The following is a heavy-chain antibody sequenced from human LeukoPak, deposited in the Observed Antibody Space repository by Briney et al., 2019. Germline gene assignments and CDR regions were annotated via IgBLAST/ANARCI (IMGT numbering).Heavy chain of an antibody. CDR3: TRDVISATDDDY. J-gene: IGHJ4*02. V-gene: IGHV3-48*02. CDR2: ISRNSSTI. Sequence: GGSLRLSCAASGFTFSTSNMNWVRQAPGKGLEWVSYISRNSSTIYYADSVKGRFTMSRDNAKNSLYLQMNSLRDEDTAVYYCTRDVISATDDDYWGQGTLVTVSS. D-gene: IGHD6-13*01. CDR1: GFTFSTSN.